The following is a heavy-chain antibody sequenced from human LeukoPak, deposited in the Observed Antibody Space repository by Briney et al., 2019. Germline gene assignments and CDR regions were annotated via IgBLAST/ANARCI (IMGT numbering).Heavy chain of an antibody. V-gene: IGHV4-59*08. CDR1: GGSISSYY. CDR3: ARHSYDSSGYIEPLDY. D-gene: IGHD3-22*01. J-gene: IGHJ4*02. CDR2: IYYNGST. Sequence: PSETLSLTCTVSGGSISSYYWSWIRQPPGKGLEWIGYIYYNGSTNYNPSLKSRVTISVDTSKNQFSLKLSSVTAADTAVYYCARHSYDSSGYIEPLDYWGQGTLVTVSS.